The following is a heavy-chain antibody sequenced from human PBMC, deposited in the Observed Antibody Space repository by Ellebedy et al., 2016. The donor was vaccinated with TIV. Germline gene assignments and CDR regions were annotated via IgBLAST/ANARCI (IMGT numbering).Heavy chain of an antibody. Sequence: GESLKISCAASGFTFSDYWMSWVRQAPGKGLEWVANIKQDGSEKYYVDSVKGRFTISRDNAKNSLSLQMNSLRGEDTAVYYCARHGGSGWSLDYWGQGTLVTVSS. CDR1: GFTFSDYW. CDR3: ARHGGSGWSLDY. CDR2: IKQDGSEK. D-gene: IGHD6-19*01. J-gene: IGHJ4*02. V-gene: IGHV3-7*01.